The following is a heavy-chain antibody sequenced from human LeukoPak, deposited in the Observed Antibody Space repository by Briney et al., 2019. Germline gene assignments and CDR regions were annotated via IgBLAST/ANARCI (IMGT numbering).Heavy chain of an antibody. CDR3: ANPHCSSTSCYWFDP. CDR1: GFTFSSYA. CDR2: ITGSGSST. J-gene: IGHJ5*02. D-gene: IGHD2-2*01. V-gene: IGHV3-23*01. Sequence: PGGSLRLSCAASGFTFSSYAMTWVRQAPGKGLEWVSTITGSGSSTYYADSVKGRFTISRDNSKSTLYLQMNSLTAEDTAVYYCANPHCSSTSCYWFDPWGQGTLVTVSS.